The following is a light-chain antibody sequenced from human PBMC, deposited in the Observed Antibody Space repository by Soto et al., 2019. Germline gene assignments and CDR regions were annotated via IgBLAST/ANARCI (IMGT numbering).Light chain of an antibody. J-gene: IGKJ4*01. CDR2: DAS. CDR1: QDISNY. Sequence: DIQMTQSPSSLSASVGDRVTITCQASQDISNYLNWYQQKPGKAPKVLIHDASDVETGVPSRFSGSGSGTNFTFTISRLQPEDFASYYCQQYNSLVSFGGGTKVQT. CDR3: QQYNSLVS. V-gene: IGKV1-33*01.